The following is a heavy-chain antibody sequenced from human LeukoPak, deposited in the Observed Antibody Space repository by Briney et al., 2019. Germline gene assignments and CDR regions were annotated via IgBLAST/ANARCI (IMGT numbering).Heavy chain of an antibody. CDR2: IYSGGST. CDR3: ARDAAAGTGFDY. J-gene: IGHJ4*02. V-gene: IGHV3-53*01. Sequence: GGSLRLSCAASGFTFSSYAMSWVRQAPGKGLEWVSVIYSGGSTYYADSVKGRFTISRDNSKNTLYLQMNSLRAEDTAVYYCARDAAAGTGFDYWGQGTLVTVSS. CDR1: GFTFSSYA. D-gene: IGHD6-13*01.